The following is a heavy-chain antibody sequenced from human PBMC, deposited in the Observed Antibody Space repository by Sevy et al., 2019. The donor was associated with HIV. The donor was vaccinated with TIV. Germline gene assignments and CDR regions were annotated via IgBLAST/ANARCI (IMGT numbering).Heavy chain of an antibody. CDR1: GYTFTSYY. Sequence: ASVKVSCKASGYTFTSYYMHWVRQAPGQGLEWMGIINPSGGSTSYAQKFQGRVTMTRDTSTSTVYMELGSLRSEDTAVYYCARAQIALAFGKDVWGQGTTVTVSS. CDR3: ARAQIALAFGKDV. CDR2: INPSGGST. V-gene: IGHV1-46*01. J-gene: IGHJ6*02.